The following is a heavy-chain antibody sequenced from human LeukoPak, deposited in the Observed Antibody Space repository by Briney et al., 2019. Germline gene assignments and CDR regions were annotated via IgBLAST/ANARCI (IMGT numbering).Heavy chain of an antibody. J-gene: IGHJ4*02. CDR1: GFSLSTSSVC. D-gene: IGHD1-26*01. CDR2: IGWVDDK. CDR3: ARMITLSDGRYTSKTLDY. Sequence: SAPALVKPTQTLTLTCTFSGFSLSTSSVCVSWIRQPPGKALEWLARIGWVDDKYYSTSLKTRLTISKDTSKNQVVLTMTNMDPVDTATYYCARMITLSDGRYTSKTLDYWGQGTLVTVSS. V-gene: IGHV2-70*11.